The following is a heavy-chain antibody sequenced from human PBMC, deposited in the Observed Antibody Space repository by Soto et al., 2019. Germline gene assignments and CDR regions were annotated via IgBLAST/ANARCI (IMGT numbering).Heavy chain of an antibody. J-gene: IGHJ5*02. CDR3: ARNLYNTGDFDH. V-gene: IGHV1-8*02. D-gene: IGHD3-16*01. Sequence: QVQLMQSGAEVRKPGASVKVSCRASGYTFTDYDINWVRQATGQGLEWLGWMTPNSGNTGYALKFQGRVTWTRDISRSTAYMELSSLTSEDTAGYYCARNLYNTGDFDHWGQGTLVTVSS. CDR1: GYTFTDYD. CDR2: MTPNSGNT.